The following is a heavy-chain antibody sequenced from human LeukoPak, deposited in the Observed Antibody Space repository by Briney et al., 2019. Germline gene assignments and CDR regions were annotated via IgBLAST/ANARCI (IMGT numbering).Heavy chain of an antibody. J-gene: IGHJ4*02. CDR1: GITFSIYW. V-gene: IGHV3-74*01. CDR2: INCDWSGT. Sequence: GGSLRLSCAASGITFSIYWMHWVRQPPGKGLVWVSHINCDWSGTSYADSVEGRFTISRENAKNTLYLQMKSLRAEDTAVYYCARATRVSYLDYWGQGTLVTVSS. D-gene: IGHD1-1*01. CDR3: ARATRVSYLDY.